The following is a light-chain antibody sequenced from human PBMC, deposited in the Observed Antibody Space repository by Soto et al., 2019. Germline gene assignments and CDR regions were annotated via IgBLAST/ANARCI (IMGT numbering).Light chain of an antibody. CDR2: EVS. Sequence: QSVLTQPASVSGSPGQSITISCTGTSSDVGTYNYVSWYQHHPGKAPKLIIYEVSNRPSGVSNRFSGSKSGSTASLTISGLQAEDEADYHCTSYTRDTALVFGTGTKVTRP. CDR3: TSYTRDTALV. V-gene: IGLV2-14*01. J-gene: IGLJ1*01. CDR1: SSDVGTYNY.